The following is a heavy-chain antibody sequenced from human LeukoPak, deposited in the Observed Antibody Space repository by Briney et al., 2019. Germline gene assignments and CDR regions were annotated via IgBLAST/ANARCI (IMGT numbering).Heavy chain of an antibody. D-gene: IGHD2-2*01. CDR1: GFTFSSYS. V-gene: IGHV3-21*01. CDR3: ARERETSSTSCYGV. J-gene: IGHJ4*02. CDR2: ISSSSSYI. Sequence: GGSLRLSCAASGFTFSSYSTNWVRQAPGKGLEWVSSISSSSSYIYYADSVKGRFTISRDNAKNSLYLQMNSLRAEDTAVYYCARERETSSTSCYGVWGQGTLVTVSS.